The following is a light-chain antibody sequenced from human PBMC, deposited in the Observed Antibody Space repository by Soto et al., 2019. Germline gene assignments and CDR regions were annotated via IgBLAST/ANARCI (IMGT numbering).Light chain of an antibody. CDR2: GNN. Sequence: QAVVTQPPSVSGAPGQRVTISCTGSSSNIGAGYDVHWYQQLPGTAPKLLIYGNNNRPSGVPDRLSGSKSGTSASLAITGLQADDEADYYCQSYDSSLSGSGVFGGGTKLTVL. CDR3: QSYDSSLSGSGV. CDR1: SSNIGAGYD. J-gene: IGLJ3*02. V-gene: IGLV1-40*01.